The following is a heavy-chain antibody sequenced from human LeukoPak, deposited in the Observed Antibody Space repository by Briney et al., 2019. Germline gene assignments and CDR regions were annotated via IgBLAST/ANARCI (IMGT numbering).Heavy chain of an antibody. CDR1: GFTLSSYS. CDR2: ISRNGRNT. V-gene: IGHV3-64*01. CDR3: ARVDSGSACAS. J-gene: IGHJ1*01. D-gene: IGHD6-19*01. Sequence: PGGSLRLSCAASGFTLSSYSMHWARQAPGKGLEFVSAISRNGRNTYYANSVKGRFTISRDISKNTLYLQMGSLRPEDMAVYYCARVDSGSACASWGQGILVTVSS.